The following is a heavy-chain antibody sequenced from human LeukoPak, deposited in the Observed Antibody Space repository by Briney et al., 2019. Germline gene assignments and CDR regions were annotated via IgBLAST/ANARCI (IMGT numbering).Heavy chain of an antibody. Sequence: PGGSLRPSCAASGFTFSSYSMNWVRQAPGKGLEWVSYISSSSSTIYYADSVKGRFTISRDNAKNSLYLQMNSLRDEDTAVYYCGVYYDSSGYYRYDAFDIWGQGTMVTVSS. J-gene: IGHJ3*02. CDR3: GVYYDSSGYYRYDAFDI. CDR1: GFTFSSYS. CDR2: ISSSSSTI. D-gene: IGHD3-22*01. V-gene: IGHV3-48*02.